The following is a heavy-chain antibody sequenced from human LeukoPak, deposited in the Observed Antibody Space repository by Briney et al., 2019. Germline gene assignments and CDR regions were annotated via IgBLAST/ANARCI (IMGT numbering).Heavy chain of an antibody. V-gene: IGHV1-18*01. CDR2: ISAYNGNT. CDR3: ARVTPDIVSTSDAFDI. CDR1: GYTFTSYG. Sequence: GASVKVSCKASGYTFTSYGISWVRQAPGQGLEWMGWISAYNGNTNYAQKLQGRVTMTTDTSTSTAYMELRSLRSDDTAVYYCARVTPDIVSTSDAFDIWGQGTMVSVSS. D-gene: IGHD5/OR15-5a*01. J-gene: IGHJ3*02.